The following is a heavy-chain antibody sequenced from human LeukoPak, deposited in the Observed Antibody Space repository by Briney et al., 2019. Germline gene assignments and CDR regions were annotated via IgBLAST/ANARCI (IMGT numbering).Heavy chain of an antibody. V-gene: IGHV4-39*01. CDR3: ASRNMITFGGVIPDAFDI. CDR2: IYYSGST. J-gene: IGHJ3*02. CDR1: GGSISSSSYY. D-gene: IGHD3-16*02. Sequence: PSETLSLTCTVSGGSISSSSYYWGWIRQPPGKGLEWIGRIYYSGSTYYNPSLKSRVTISVDTSKNQLSLKLSSVTAADTAVYYCASRNMITFGGVIPDAFDIWGQGTMVTVSS.